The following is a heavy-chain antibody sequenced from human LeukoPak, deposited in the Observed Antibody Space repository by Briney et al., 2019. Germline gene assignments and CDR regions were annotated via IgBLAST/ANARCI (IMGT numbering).Heavy chain of an antibody. CDR2: IYYSGST. D-gene: IGHD3-22*01. J-gene: IGHJ4*02. V-gene: IGHV4-59*08. Sequence: PSETLSLTCTVSGGSIGSYYWSWIRQPPGKGLEWIGYIYYSGSTNYNPSLKSRVTISVDTSKNQFSLKLSSVTAADTAVYYCARHSHYYDSSGYFSTYYFDYWGQGTLVTVSS. CDR3: ARHSHYYDSSGYFSTYYFDY. CDR1: GGSIGSYY.